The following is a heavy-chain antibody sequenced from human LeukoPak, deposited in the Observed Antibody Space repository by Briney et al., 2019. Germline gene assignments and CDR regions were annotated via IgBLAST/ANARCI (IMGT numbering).Heavy chain of an antibody. CDR3: ARVIAARERAWFGELRLYYYSYIDV. CDR1: GGSISSYY. D-gene: IGHD3-10*01. CDR2: IYYSGST. Sequence: SETLSLTCTVSGGSISSYYWSWIRQPPGKGLEWIGYIYYSGSTNYNPSLKSRVTISVDTSKNQFSLKLSSVTAADTAVYYCARVIAARERAWFGELRLYYYSYIDVWGKGTTVTISS. V-gene: IGHV4-59*01. J-gene: IGHJ6*03.